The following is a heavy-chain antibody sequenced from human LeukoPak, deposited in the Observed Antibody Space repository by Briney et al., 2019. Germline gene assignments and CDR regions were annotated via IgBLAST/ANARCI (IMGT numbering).Heavy chain of an antibody. V-gene: IGHV4-59*01. CDR3: ARGGQLWVGIDY. J-gene: IGHJ4*02. CDR1: GGSISSYY. Sequence: PSETLSLTCTVSGGSISSYYWSWIRLPPGKGLECIGYIYYSGSTNYNPSLKSRVTISVDTSKNQFSLKLSSVTAADTAVYYCARGGQLWVGIDYWGQGTLVTVSS. CDR2: IYYSGST. D-gene: IGHD5-18*01.